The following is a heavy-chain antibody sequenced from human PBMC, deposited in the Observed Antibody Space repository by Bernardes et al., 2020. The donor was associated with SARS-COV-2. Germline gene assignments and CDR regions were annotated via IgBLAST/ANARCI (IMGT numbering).Heavy chain of an antibody. Sequence: SGPTLVKPTQTLTLTCTFSGFSLSTTGVGVGWIRQPPGEALEWLALIFWDDDKFYSPSLKTRLSVTKDTAKNQVVLSMTDMDPVDTGTYYCAHRYTGSHFDYWGQGILVTVSS. CDR1: GFSLSTTGVG. CDR3: AHRYTGSHFDY. V-gene: IGHV2-5*02. D-gene: IGHD1-26*01. J-gene: IGHJ4*02. CDR2: IFWDDDK.